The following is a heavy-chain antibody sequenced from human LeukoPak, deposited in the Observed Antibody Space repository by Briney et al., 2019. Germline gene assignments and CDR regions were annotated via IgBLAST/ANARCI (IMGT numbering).Heavy chain of an antibody. D-gene: IGHD4-23*01. CDR1: GYSISISNW. V-gene: IGHV4-28*01. CDR2: IYYSGNT. CDR3: AKSVDGGNSPFDY. Sequence: SDTLSLTCAVSGYSISISNWWGWIRQPPGKGLEWIGYIYYSGNTHYNPSLKSRVTISVDTSKNQFSLNLSPVPAVDTAIYYCAKSVDGGNSPFDYWGQGTLVTVSS. J-gene: IGHJ4*02.